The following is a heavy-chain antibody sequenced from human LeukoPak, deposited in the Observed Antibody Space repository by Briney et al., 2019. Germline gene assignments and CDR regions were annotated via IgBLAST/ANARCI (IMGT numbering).Heavy chain of an antibody. CDR1: GFTFSNYA. Sequence: PGGSLRLSCAASGFTFSNYAMTWVRQAPGKGLEWVSTIRGGGTSTYYADSVKGRFTISRDNSKNMLFLQMNSLRAEDTAVYYCAQIYTYGSSQFDYWGQGTLVTVSS. V-gene: IGHV3-23*01. J-gene: IGHJ4*02. CDR3: AQIYTYGSSQFDY. D-gene: IGHD5-18*01. CDR2: IRGGGTST.